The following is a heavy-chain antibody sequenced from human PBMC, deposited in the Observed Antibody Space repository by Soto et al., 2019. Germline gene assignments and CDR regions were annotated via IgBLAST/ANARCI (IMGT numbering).Heavy chain of an antibody. CDR1: GFTFSSYA. CDR3: AILTTVTQPTPYWYFDL. Sequence: EVQLLESGGGLVQPGGSLRLSCAASGFTFSSYAMSWVRQAPGKGLEWVSAISGSGGSTYYADSVKGRFTISRDNSKNTLYLQMNSLSAEDTAVYYCAILTTVTQPTPYWYFDLWGRGTLVTVSS. CDR2: ISGSGGST. V-gene: IGHV3-23*01. D-gene: IGHD4-17*01. J-gene: IGHJ2*01.